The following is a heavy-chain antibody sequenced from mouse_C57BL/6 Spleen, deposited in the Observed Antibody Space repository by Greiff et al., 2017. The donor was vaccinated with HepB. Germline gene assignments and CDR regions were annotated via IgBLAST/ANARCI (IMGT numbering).Heavy chain of an antibody. V-gene: IGHV10-1*01. CDR2: IRSKSNNYAT. CDR3: VRGATGHFDY. Sequence: EVKLMESGGGLVQPKGSLKLSCAASGFSFNTYAMNWVRQAPGKGLEWVARIRSKSNNYATYYADSVKDRFTISRDDSESMLYLQMNNLETEDTAMYYCVRGATGHFDYWGQGTTLTVSS. CDR1: GFSFNTYA. J-gene: IGHJ2*01. D-gene: IGHD4-1*01.